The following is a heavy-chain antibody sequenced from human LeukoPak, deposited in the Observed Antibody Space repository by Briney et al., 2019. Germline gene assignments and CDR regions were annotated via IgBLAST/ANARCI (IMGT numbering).Heavy chain of an antibody. CDR2: ISSSSSYI. D-gene: IGHD3-9*01. CDR1: GFTFSSYS. V-gene: IGHV3-21*01. J-gene: IGHJ4*02. CDR3: ARSYYDILTGYKEYYFDY. Sequence: GGSLRLSCAASGFTFSSYSMNWVRQAPGKGLEWVSSISSSSSYIYYADSGKGRFTISRDNAKNSLYLQMNSLRAEATAVYYCARSYYDILTGYKEYYFDYWGQGTLVTVSS.